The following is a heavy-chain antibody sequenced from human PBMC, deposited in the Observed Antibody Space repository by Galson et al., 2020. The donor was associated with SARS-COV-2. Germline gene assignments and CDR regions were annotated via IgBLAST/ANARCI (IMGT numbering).Heavy chain of an antibody. D-gene: IGHD3-22*01. J-gene: IGHJ2*01. V-gene: IGHV2-26*01. CDR2: IFSNDEK. Sequence: SGPTLVKPTETLTLTCTVSGFSLSNARMGVSWIRQPPGKALEWLAHIFSNDEKSYSTSLKSRLTISKDTSKSQVVLTMTNMDPVDTATYYCARISVGVYYYESSGYYYDVWNWYFDLWGRGTLVTVSS. CDR3: ARISVGVYYYESSGYYYDVWNWYFDL. CDR1: GFSLSNARMG.